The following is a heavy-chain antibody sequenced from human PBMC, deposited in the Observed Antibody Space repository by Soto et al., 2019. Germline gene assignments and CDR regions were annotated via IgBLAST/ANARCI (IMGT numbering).Heavy chain of an antibody. V-gene: IGHV1-69*01. D-gene: IGHD3-22*01. J-gene: IGHJ4*02. CDR1: GGTFSSYA. CDR2: IIPIFGTA. CDR3: ASWGYYYDSSGYYRNGFDY. Sequence: QVQLVQSGAEVKKPGSSVKVSCKASGGTFSSYAISWVRQAPGQGLEWMGGIIPIFGTANYAQKFQGRVTITADESTSTAYVELSSLRSEDTAVYYCASWGYYYDSSGYYRNGFDYWGQGTLVTVSS.